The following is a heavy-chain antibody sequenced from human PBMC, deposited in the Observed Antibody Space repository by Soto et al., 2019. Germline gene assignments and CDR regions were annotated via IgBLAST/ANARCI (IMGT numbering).Heavy chain of an antibody. J-gene: IGHJ4*02. CDR3: ATDSKTTTQADY. Sequence: PGGSLRLSCAASGFNLSDYYMSWIRQAPGTGLEWLSYISSTSTYTNYADSVKGRFTISRDNAKNSLYLQMNSLRAEDTAVYYCATDSKTTTQADYWGKGILVPVSS. CDR1: GFNLSDYY. D-gene: IGHD4-17*01. V-gene: IGHV3-11*06. CDR2: ISSTSTYT.